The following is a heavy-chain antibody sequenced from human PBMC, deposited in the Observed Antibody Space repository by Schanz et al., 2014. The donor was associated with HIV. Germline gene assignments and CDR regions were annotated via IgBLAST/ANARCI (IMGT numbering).Heavy chain of an antibody. CDR1: GFTFSNFA. CDR2: ISGSGVST. J-gene: IGHJ6*02. V-gene: IGHV3-23*04. D-gene: IGHD3-22*01. Sequence: VQLVESGGGSVQPGGSLRLSCAASGFTFSNFAMSWVRQAPGKGLEWVSSISGSGVSTLYAGSVKGRFAISRDKSKNTVYLQLKSLRVEDTAVYYCAKDRNWYDSKYRGKGNYYYFYGMDFWGQGTTVTVSS. CDR3: AKDRNWYDSKYRGKGNYYYFYGMDF.